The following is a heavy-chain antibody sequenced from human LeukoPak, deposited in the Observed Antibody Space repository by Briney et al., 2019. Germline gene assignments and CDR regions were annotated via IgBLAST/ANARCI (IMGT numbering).Heavy chain of an antibody. J-gene: IGHJ6*03. Sequence: SETLSLTCTVSGYSISSGYYWGWIRQPPGKGLEWIGSIYHSGSTYYNPSLKSRVTISVDTSKNQFSLKLSSVTAADTAVYYCARVSSWPYYYYMDVWGKGTTVTVSS. V-gene: IGHV4-38-2*02. CDR1: GYSISSGYY. D-gene: IGHD6-13*01. CDR3: ARVSSWPYYYYMDV. CDR2: IYHSGST.